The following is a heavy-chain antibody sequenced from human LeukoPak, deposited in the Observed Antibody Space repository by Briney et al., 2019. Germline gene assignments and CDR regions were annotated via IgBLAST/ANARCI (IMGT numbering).Heavy chain of an antibody. CDR1: GGTFSSYA. Sequence: SVKVSCKASGGTFSSYAISWVRQAPGQGLEWMGRIIPILGIANYAQKFQGRVTITADKSTSTAYMELSSLRSEDTAVYYCASPGARWLQEPFDYWGQGTLVTVSS. CDR2: IIPILGIA. CDR3: ASPGARWLQEPFDY. D-gene: IGHD5-24*01. J-gene: IGHJ4*02. V-gene: IGHV1-69*04.